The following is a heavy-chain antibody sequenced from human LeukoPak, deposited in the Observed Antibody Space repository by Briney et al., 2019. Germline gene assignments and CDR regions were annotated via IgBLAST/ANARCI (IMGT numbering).Heavy chain of an antibody. D-gene: IGHD3-10*01. V-gene: IGHV3-48*01. Sequence: GGSLRLSCAASGFTFSSYSMNWVRQAPGKGLEWVSYISSSSSTIYYADSVKGRFTISRDNAKNSLYLQMNSLRAEDTAVYYCARTMAGTMVRGVAFDYWGQGTLVTVSS. J-gene: IGHJ4*02. CDR2: ISSSSSTI. CDR1: GFTFSSYS. CDR3: ARTMAGTMVRGVAFDY.